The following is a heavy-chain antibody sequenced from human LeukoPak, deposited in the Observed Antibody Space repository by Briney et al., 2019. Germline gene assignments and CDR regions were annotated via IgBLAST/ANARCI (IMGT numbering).Heavy chain of an antibody. D-gene: IGHD3-3*01. CDR3: ARSGGGITIFGVAKPNNDY. CDR2: INPNSGGT. CDR1: GYTFTGYY. Sequence: GASVKVSCKASGYTFTGYYMHWVRQAPGQGLEWMGWINPNSGGTNYAQKFQGRVTMTRDTSISTAYMELSRLRSDDTAVYYCARSGGGITIFGVAKPNNDYWGQGTLVTVSS. J-gene: IGHJ4*02. V-gene: IGHV1-2*02.